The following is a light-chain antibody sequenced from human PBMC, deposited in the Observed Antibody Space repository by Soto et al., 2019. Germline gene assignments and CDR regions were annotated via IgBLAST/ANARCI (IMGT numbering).Light chain of an antibody. CDR3: QQTNSFPPT. J-gene: IGKJ1*01. Sequence: DNHMAQSPSTLSASVVDIVTITCRASQTITRWMAWYQQKPGKAPKLLIYGASSLQRGVTSRFSGSGSGTDFTLTISTLQHEDFATYYCQQTNSFPPTFGQGTKVDTK. CDR1: QTITRW. V-gene: IGKV1-12*01. CDR2: GAS.